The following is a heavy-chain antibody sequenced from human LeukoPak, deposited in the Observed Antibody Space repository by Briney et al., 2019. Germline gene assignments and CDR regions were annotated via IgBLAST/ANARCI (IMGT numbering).Heavy chain of an antibody. V-gene: IGHV4-39*01. J-gene: IGHJ4*02. CDR2: IYYSGST. Sequence: SETLSLTCTVSGGSISSSSYYWGWIRQPPGKGLEWIGSIYYSGSTYYNPSLKSRVTISVDTSKNQSSLKLSSVTAVDTAVYYCASTSGRYEYWRRGKLATVSS. CDR1: GGSISSSSYY. CDR3: ASTSGRYEY. D-gene: IGHD1-26*01.